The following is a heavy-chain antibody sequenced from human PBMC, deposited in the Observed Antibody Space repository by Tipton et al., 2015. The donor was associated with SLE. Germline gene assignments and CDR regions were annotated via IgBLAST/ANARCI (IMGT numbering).Heavy chain of an antibody. CDR2: INHSGST. CDR1: GGSFSGYY. D-gene: IGHD3-9*01. J-gene: IGHJ2*01. V-gene: IGHV4-34*01. Sequence: TLSLTCAVYGGSFSGYYWSWIRQPPGKGLEWIGEINHSGSTNYNPSLKSRVTISVDTSKNQFSLKLSSVTAADTAVYYCARSLGILTGYYKGYWYFDLWGRGTLVTVSS. CDR3: ARSLGILTGYYKGYWYFDL.